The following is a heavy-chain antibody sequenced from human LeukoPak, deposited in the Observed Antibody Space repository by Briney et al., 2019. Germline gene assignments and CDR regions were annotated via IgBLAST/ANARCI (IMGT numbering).Heavy chain of an antibody. D-gene: IGHD3-22*01. CDR1: GFTFSDYY. Sequence: GGSLRLSCAASGFTFSDYYMSWIRQAPGKGLEWISYISSSGDTIFYADSVKGRFTISRDNSKNTLYLQMNSLRAEDTAVYYCAKASAMIVVVSKYFDYWGQGTLVTVSS. J-gene: IGHJ4*02. CDR2: ISSSGDTI. CDR3: AKASAMIVVVSKYFDY. V-gene: IGHV3-11*01.